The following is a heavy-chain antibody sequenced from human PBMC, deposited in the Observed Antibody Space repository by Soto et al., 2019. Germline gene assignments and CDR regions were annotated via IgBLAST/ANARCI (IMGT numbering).Heavy chain of an antibody. CDR1: GGSISSGGYY. D-gene: IGHD1-26*01. V-gene: IGHV4-31*03. J-gene: IGHJ6*02. Sequence: SETLSLTCTVSGGSISSGGYYWSWIRQHPGKGLEWIGYIYYSGSTYYNPSLKSRVTISVDTSKNQFSLKLSSVTAADTAVYYCAREVVGASHSPDYYYYGMDVWGQGTTVTV. CDR3: AREVVGASHSPDYYYYGMDV. CDR2: IYYSGST.